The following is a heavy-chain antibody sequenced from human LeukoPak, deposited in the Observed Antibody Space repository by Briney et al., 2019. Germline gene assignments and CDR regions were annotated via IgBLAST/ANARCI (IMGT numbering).Heavy chain of an antibody. CDR1: GASISSGDYY. CDR3: ARDGSGSYYLAEYFQH. CDR2: IYHSGST. Sequence: SETLSLTCTVSGASISSGDYYWSWIRQPPGKGLEWIGYIYHSGSTYYNPSLKSRVTISVDRSKNQFSLKLSSVTAADTAVYYCARDGSGSYYLAEYFQHWGQGTLVTVSS. V-gene: IGHV4-30-2*01. J-gene: IGHJ1*01. D-gene: IGHD3-10*01.